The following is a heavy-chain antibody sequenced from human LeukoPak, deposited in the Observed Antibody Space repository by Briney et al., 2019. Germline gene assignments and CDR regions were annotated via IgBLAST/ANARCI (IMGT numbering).Heavy chain of an antibody. D-gene: IGHD2-2*01. Sequence: ETLSLTCAVYGGSFSGYYWSWIRQPPGKGLEWVSAISGSDGSTYYADSVKGRFTISRDDSQNTLYLQMNSLSAEDTAVYYCAKVETSGGANCYALDYWGQGTLVTASS. CDR2: ISGSDGST. J-gene: IGHJ4*02. CDR1: GGSFSGYY. V-gene: IGHV3-23*01. CDR3: AKVETSGGANCYALDY.